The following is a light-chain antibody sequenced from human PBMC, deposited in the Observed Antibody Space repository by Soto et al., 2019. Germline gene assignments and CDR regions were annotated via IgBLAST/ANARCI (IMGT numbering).Light chain of an antibody. CDR1: QSVTTR. CDR3: QQYNTWPPEYT. Sequence: EIVMTQSPATLSVSPGERATLSCRASQSVTTRLAWYQQKPGQAPRLLIYGASTRATGIPARFSGSGSGTEFTLTISSLQSEDFAVYHCQQYNTWPPEYTFGQGTKLEIK. V-gene: IGKV3D-15*01. J-gene: IGKJ2*01. CDR2: GAS.